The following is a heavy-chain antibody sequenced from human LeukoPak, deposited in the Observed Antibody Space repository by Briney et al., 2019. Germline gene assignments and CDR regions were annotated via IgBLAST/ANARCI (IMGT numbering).Heavy chain of an antibody. Sequence: SETLSLTCAVYGGSFSGYYWSWIRQPPGKGLEWIGEINHSGSTNYNPSLKSRVTISVDTSKNQFSLKLSSVTAADTAVYYCARGSASNIGYGLRWFDPWGQGTLVTVSS. CDR1: GGSFSGYY. D-gene: IGHD5-12*01. J-gene: IGHJ5*02. CDR2: INHSGST. V-gene: IGHV4-34*01. CDR3: ARGSASNIGYGLRWFDP.